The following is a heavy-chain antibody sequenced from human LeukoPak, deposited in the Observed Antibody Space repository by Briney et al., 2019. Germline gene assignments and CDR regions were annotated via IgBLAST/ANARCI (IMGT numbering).Heavy chain of an antibody. D-gene: IGHD6-19*01. CDR3: AKDSGQNVFDY. V-gene: IGHV3-43*01. Sequence: GGSLRLSCAASGFIFDDYTMHWVRHAPGKGLEWVSLISWDGGSTYYADSVKDRFTISRDNSKNSLYLQMNSLRAEDTALYYCAKDSGQNVFDYWGQGTLVTVSS. J-gene: IGHJ4*02. CDR2: ISWDGGST. CDR1: GFIFDDYT.